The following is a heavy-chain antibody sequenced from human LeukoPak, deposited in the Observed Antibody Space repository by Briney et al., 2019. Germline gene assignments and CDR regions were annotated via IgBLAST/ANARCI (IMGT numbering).Heavy chain of an antibody. D-gene: IGHD2-8*01. CDR1: GASISSGGYY. CDR3: AREGGVYNWFDP. CDR2: IYYSGST. V-gene: IGHV4-31*03. J-gene: IGHJ5*02. Sequence: TLSLTCTVSGASISSGGYYWSWIRQHPGKGLEWIGYIYYSGSTYYNPSLKSRVTISVDTSKNQFSLKLSSVTAADTAVYYCAREGGVYNWFDPWGQGTLVTVSS.